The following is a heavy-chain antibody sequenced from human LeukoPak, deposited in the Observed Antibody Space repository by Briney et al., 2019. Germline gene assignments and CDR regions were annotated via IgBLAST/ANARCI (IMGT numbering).Heavy chain of an antibody. CDR1: GGSISSYY. CDR2: IYYSGST. Sequence: SETLSLTCTVSGGSISSYYWSWIRQPPGKGLEWIGYIYYSGSTNYNPSLKSRVTISVDTSKNQFSLKLSSVTAADTAVYYCARRTAYYDFWSGYHNWFDPWGQGTLVTVSS. V-gene: IGHV4-59*12. CDR3: ARRTAYYDFWSGYHNWFDP. J-gene: IGHJ5*02. D-gene: IGHD3-3*01.